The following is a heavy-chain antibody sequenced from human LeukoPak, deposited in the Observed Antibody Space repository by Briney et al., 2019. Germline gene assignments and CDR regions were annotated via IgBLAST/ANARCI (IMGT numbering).Heavy chain of an antibody. Sequence: ASVKVSCKASGYTFTGYYMHWVRQAPGQGLEWMGWINPNSGGTNYAQKFQGRVTMTRDTSISTAYMELSRLRSDDTAVYYCARKYQLPRRDWSDPWGQGTLVTVSS. J-gene: IGHJ5*02. CDR2: INPNSGGT. V-gene: IGHV1-2*02. CDR3: ARKYQLPRRDWSDP. CDR1: GYTFTGYY. D-gene: IGHD2-2*01.